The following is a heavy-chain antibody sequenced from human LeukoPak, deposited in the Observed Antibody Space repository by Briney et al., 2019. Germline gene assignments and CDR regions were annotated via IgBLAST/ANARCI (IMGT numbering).Heavy chain of an antibody. CDR1: GYIFTSYA. CDR2: INTDSGNP. V-gene: IGHV7-4-1*02. Sequence: GASVKVSCKASGYIFTSYAMNWVRQAPGQGLEWMGWINTDSGNPTYAQGFTGRFVFSLDSAVSTAYLQISNLMPEDTGKYYCVKEILRFDLWGQGTMVTVSS. CDR3: VKEILRFDL. J-gene: IGHJ3*01.